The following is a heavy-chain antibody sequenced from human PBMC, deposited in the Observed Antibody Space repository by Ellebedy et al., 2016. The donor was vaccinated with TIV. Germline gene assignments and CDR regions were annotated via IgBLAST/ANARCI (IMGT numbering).Heavy chain of an antibody. D-gene: IGHD4-11*01. J-gene: IGHJ4*02. Sequence: GGSLRLXXAASGFTFSSYAMSWVRQAPGKGLEWVSAISGSGGSTYYADSVKGRFTISRDNSKNTLYLQMNSLRAEDTAVYYCAKGGLQRWGFDYWGQGTLVTVSS. CDR3: AKGGLQRWGFDY. CDR1: GFTFSSYA. CDR2: ISGSGGST. V-gene: IGHV3-23*01.